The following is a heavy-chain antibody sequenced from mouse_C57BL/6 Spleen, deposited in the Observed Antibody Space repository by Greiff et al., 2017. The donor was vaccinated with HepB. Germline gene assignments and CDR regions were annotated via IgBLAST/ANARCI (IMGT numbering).Heavy chain of an antibody. V-gene: IGHV1-80*01. CDR3: ARSDWDGSSFAY. J-gene: IGHJ3*01. CDR1: GYAFSSYW. CDR2: IYPGDGDT. Sequence: VQLQQSGAELVKPGASVKISCKASGYAFSSYWMNWVKQRPGKGLEWIGQIYPGDGDTNYNGKFKGKATLTADKSSSTAYMQLSSLTSEDSAVYFCARSDWDGSSFAYWGQGTLVTVSA. D-gene: IGHD4-1*01.